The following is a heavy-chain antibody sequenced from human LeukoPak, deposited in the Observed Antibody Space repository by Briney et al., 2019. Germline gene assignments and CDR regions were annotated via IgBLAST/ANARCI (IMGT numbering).Heavy chain of an antibody. J-gene: IGHJ4*02. V-gene: IGHV3-33*08. CDR1: GFTFSSG. CDR2: IWSDGSSE. CDR3: ARDRGNDFLDY. Sequence: PGGSLRLSCAASGFTFSSGIHWVRQAPGKGLEWVAFIWSDGSSEYYADSVKGRFTVSRDNSKNTVYLQINGLRVEDTAVYHCARDRGNDFLDYWGQGTLVTVSS. D-gene: IGHD1-1*01.